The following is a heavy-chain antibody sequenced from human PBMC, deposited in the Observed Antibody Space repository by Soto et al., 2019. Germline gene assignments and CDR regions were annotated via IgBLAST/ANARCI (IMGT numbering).Heavy chain of an antibody. CDR1: GYTFTSYG. CDR3: ARLPAAGLRLSWFDP. CDR2: ISAYNGNT. V-gene: IGHV1-18*01. J-gene: IGHJ5*02. D-gene: IGHD6-13*01. Sequence: QVQLVQSGAEVKKPGASVKVSCKASGYTFTSYGISWVRQAPGQGLEWMGWISAYNGNTNYAQKLQGRVTMTTDTSTSTAYMELRSLRSDVTTVYYCARLPAAGLRLSWFDPWGQGPLVTVSS.